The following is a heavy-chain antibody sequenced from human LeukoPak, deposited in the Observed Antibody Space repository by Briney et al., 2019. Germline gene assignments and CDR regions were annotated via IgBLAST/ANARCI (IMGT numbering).Heavy chain of an antibody. D-gene: IGHD6-19*01. V-gene: IGHV3-21*01. CDR2: ISSSSSYI. CDR3: AKDLSWGHSSGWYGGAFDI. Sequence: PGGSLRLSCAASGFTFSSYSMNWVRQAPGKGLEWVSSISSSSSYIYYSDSVKGRFTISRDNSKNTLYLQMNSLRAEDTAVYYCAKDLSWGHSSGWYGGAFDIWGQGTMVTVSS. CDR1: GFTFSSYS. J-gene: IGHJ3*02.